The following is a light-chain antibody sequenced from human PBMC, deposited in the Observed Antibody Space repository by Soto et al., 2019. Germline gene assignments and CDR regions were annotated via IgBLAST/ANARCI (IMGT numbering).Light chain of an antibody. Sequence: DIQMTQSPSSLSSSVGDRITVTCRASHSVSNYVNWYQQRQGKAPKLLIHATSNLQTGVPSRFSGSGSKTHFTLTINTLQSDDFATYFCQQTYNSPLTFGQGTKLEIK. J-gene: IGKJ5*01. CDR2: ATS. CDR1: HSVSNY. V-gene: IGKV1-39*01. CDR3: QQTYNSPLT.